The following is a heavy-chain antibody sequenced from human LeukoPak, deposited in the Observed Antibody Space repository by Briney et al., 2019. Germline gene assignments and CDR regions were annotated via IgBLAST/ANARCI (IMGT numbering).Heavy chain of an antibody. J-gene: IGHJ5*02. CDR3: ARDTVTTFWFDP. CDR2: INSDGSST. D-gene: IGHD4-11*01. V-gene: IGHV3-74*01. CDR1: GFTSSSFW. Sequence: GGSLRLSCAASGFTSSSFWMHWVRQAPGKGLVWVSRINSDGSSTSYADSVKGRFTISRDNAKNTLYLQMNSLRAEDTAVYYCARDTVTTFWFDPWGQGTLVTVSS.